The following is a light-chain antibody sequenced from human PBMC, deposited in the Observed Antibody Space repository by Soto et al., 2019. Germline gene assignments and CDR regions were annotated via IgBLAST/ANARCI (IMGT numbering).Light chain of an antibody. V-gene: IGLV2-14*01. CDR3: SSYKSSSTPPYV. CDR1: SSDVGGYNL. Sequence: QSALTQPASVSGSPGQSITISCTGTSSDVGGYNLVSWYQQYPDKAPKLMIFDVNTRPSGVSNRFSGSKSGNTASLTISGIQAEAEADYYCSSYKSSSTPPYVFGTGTKLTVL. J-gene: IGLJ1*01. CDR2: DVN.